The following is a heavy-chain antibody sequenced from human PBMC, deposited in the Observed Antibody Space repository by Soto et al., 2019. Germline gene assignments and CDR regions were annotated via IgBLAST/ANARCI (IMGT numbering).Heavy chain of an antibody. CDR2: ISGSGVST. CDR3: AKEQKDSSTWSELNY. Sequence: GGSLRLPCAASGFTFSSYAMSWVRQAPGKGLEWVSAISGSGVSTYYADSVKGRFTISRDNSKNTLYLQMNSLRAEDTAVYYCAKEQKDSSTWSELNYWGQGTLVTVSS. CDR1: GFTFSSYA. D-gene: IGHD6-13*01. V-gene: IGHV3-23*01. J-gene: IGHJ4*02.